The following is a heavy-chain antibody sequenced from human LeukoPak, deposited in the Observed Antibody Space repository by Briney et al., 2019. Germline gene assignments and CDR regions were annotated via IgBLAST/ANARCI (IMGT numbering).Heavy chain of an antibody. J-gene: IGHJ4*02. D-gene: IGHD6-13*01. CDR3: ARLRSSSWYTVDY. CDR1: GYTFPYYW. V-gene: IGHV5-51*01. Sequence: GESLKISCKGSGYTFPYYWIAWVRQMPGNGLEWMGIIYPDDSDTRYSPSFQGLVTISADKSITTAYLQWSSLKASDTAMYYCARLRSSSWYTVDYWGQGTLVTVSS. CDR2: IYPDDSDT.